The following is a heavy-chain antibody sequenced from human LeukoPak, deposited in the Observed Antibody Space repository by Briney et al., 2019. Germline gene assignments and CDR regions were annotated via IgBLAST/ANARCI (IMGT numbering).Heavy chain of an antibody. V-gene: IGHV3-20*04. CDR1: GFTFDDYG. Sequence: GGSLRLSCAASGFTFDDYGMSWVRQAPGKGLEWVSGINWNGGSTGYADSVKGRFTISRDNAKNSLYLQMNSLRAEDTALHYCARGNSGYDLGDYWGQGILVTVSS. CDR3: ARGNSGYDLGDY. CDR2: INWNGGST. J-gene: IGHJ4*02. D-gene: IGHD5-12*01.